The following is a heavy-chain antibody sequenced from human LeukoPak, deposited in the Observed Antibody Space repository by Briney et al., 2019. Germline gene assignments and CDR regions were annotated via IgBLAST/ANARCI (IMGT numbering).Heavy chain of an antibody. CDR3: AREGTQWPGRGYFDY. D-gene: IGHD6-19*01. V-gene: IGHV3-7*01. CDR1: GFTFSNYR. CDR2: IKQDGSER. Sequence: GGSLRLSCAASGFTFSNYRMSWVRQAPGKGLEWLANIKQDGSERFYVDSVKGRFTISRDNAKNSLSLQMNCLRAEDTAVYYCAREGTQWPGRGYFDYWGQGTLVTVSS. J-gene: IGHJ4*02.